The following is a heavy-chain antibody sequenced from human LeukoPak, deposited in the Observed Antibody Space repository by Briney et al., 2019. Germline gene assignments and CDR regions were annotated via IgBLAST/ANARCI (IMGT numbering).Heavy chain of an antibody. D-gene: IGHD2-2*01. V-gene: IGHV1-2*06. Sequence: ASVKVSCKASGYTFTGYHMHWVRQAPGQRLEWMGRINPNSGDTNYAQKFQGRVTMTRDTSISAAYMELSRLRPDETAVYYCARDYCSSTSCLFDYWGQGNLVTVSS. J-gene: IGHJ4*02. CDR2: INPNSGDT. CDR1: GYTFTGYH. CDR3: ARDYCSSTSCLFDY.